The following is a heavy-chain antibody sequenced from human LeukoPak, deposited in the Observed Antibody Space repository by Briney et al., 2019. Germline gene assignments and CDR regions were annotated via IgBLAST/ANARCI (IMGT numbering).Heavy chain of an antibody. CDR1: GGSISSYY. CDR3: ARDPGGEYSYGYLGVYYFDY. D-gene: IGHD5-18*01. J-gene: IGHJ4*02. Sequence: KASETLSLTCTVSGGSISSYYWSWIRQPPGKGLERIGYIYYSGSTNYNPSLKSRVTISVDTSKNQFSLNLTSVTAADTAVYYCARDPGGEYSYGYLGVYYFDYGGQGTLVTVSS. V-gene: IGHV4-59*01. CDR2: IYYSGST.